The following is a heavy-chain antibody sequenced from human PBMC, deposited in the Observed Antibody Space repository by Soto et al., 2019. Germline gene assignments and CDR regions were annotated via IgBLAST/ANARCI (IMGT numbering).Heavy chain of an antibody. CDR1: GFTFGTYA. J-gene: IGHJ4*02. V-gene: IGHV3-30-3*01. Sequence: QVQLVESGGGVVQPGTSLRLSCAASGFTFGTYAIHWVRQAPDKGLEWVAVISSDGTSTYYLDSVKGRFTISRDNSKNTVYLQMNKLRGDDTAMYYCAGERWLHVGGDFWGQGTLVTVSS. CDR3: AGERWLHVGGDF. D-gene: IGHD5-12*01. CDR2: ISSDGTST.